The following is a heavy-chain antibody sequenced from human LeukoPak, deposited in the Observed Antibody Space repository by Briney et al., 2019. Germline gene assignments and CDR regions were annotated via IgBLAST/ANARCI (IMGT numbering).Heavy chain of an antibody. CDR1: GGTFSSYA. CDR2: IIPILGIA. Sequence: GASVKVSCKASGGTFSSYAISWVRQAPGQGLEWMGRIIPILGIANYAQKFQGRVTITADKSTSTAYMELSSLRSEDTAVYYCASTLHSGYEGGLDYWGQGTLVTVSS. J-gene: IGHJ4*02. V-gene: IGHV1-69*04. CDR3: ASTLHSGYEGGLDY. D-gene: IGHD5-12*01.